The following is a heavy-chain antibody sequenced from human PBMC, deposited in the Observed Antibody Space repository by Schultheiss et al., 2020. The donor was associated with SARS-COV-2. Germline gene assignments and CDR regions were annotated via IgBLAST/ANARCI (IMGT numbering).Heavy chain of an antibody. CDR2: INHSGST. CDR1: GFTFDDYG. V-gene: IGHV4-34*01. D-gene: IGHD6-13*01. Sequence: GSLRLSCAASGFTFDDYGMSWVRQAPGKGLEWIGEINHSGSTNYNPSLKSRVTISVDTSKNQFSLKLSSVTAADTAVYYCARGGAAARDFDYWGQGTLVTVSS. CDR3: ARGGAAARDFDY. J-gene: IGHJ4*02.